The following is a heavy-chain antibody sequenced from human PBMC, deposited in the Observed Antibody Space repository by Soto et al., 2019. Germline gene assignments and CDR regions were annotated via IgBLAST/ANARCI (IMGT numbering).Heavy chain of an antibody. CDR2: INPSGGST. Sequence: QVQLVQSGAEVKKPGASVKVSCKASGYTFTSYYMHWVRQAPGQGLEWMGIINPSGGSTSYAQKFQGRVTMTRDTSTSTVYMELSSLRSEDTAVYYCARWGLKDYDSSGYYYGLDYWGQGTLVTVSS. CDR3: ARWGLKDYDSSGYYYGLDY. V-gene: IGHV1-46*03. D-gene: IGHD3-22*01. J-gene: IGHJ4*02. CDR1: GYTFTSYY.